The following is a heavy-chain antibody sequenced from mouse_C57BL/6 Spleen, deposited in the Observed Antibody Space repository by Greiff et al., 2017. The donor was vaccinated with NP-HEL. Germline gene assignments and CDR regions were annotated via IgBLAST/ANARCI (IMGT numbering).Heavy chain of an antibody. CDR3: ARKGSYYYGSSYDYYAMDY. J-gene: IGHJ4*01. CDR2: IYWDDDK. D-gene: IGHD1-1*01. V-gene: IGHV8-12*01. CDR1: GFSLSTSGMG. Sequence: QVTLKVSGPGILQSSQTLSLTCSFSGFSLSTSGMGVSWIRQPSGKGLEWLAHIYWDDDKRYNPSLKSRLTISKDTSRNQVFLKITSVDTADTATYYCARKGSYYYGSSYDYYAMDYWGQGTSVTVSS.